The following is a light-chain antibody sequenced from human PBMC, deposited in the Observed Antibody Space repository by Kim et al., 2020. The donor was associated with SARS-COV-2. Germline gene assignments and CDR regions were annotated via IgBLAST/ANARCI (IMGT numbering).Light chain of an antibody. J-gene: IGLJ2*01. CDR2: GNN. V-gene: IGLV3-19*01. Sequence: VAVEQTVKMTCQGDSLRSYYATWYQQKPEQAPVLVIYGNNHRPSGTPDRFSGSSSGITASLTIAGAQAEDEADFYCSARDSNGNVEFGGGTQLTVL. CDR3: SARDSNGNVE. CDR1: SLRSYY.